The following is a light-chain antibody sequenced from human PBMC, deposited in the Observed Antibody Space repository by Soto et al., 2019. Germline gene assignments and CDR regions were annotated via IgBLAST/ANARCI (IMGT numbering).Light chain of an antibody. CDR1: QSISNNY. J-gene: IGKJ2*01. Sequence: ENVLTQSPDILSLSPGERVTLSCRASQSISNNYLAWYQQKPGQAPRVLIYGASSRATGIPDRFSGRGSGKDFTPTISRLQTEDFALYYWQQDSRSLPTFGRGTELEIK. CDR2: GAS. V-gene: IGKV3-20*01. CDR3: QQDSRSLPT.